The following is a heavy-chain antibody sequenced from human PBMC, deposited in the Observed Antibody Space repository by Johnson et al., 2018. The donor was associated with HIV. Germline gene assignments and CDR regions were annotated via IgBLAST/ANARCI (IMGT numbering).Heavy chain of an antibody. J-gene: IGHJ3*01. Sequence: QVQLVESGGGVVQPGRSLRLSCVVSGFTFSSYGMHWVRQAPGKGLEWVAFISYDGSNKYNADSAKGRFTISRDNSRNSLNLQMNSLGVGDTAVYYCARMAYGSRSFSDAFDLWGPGTTVIVSS. V-gene: IGHV3-30*03. D-gene: IGHD3-10*01. CDR3: ARMAYGSRSFSDAFDL. CDR2: ISYDGSNK. CDR1: GFTFSSYG.